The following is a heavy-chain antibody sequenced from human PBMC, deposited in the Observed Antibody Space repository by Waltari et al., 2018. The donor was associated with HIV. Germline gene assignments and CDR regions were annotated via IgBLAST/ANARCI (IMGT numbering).Heavy chain of an antibody. J-gene: IGHJ4*02. Sequence: QVQLVQSGAEVKKPGSSVTVSCKASGGTFSSYAISWVRQAPGQGLEWMGGILPIFNTANYAQNFQGRVTITADESTSTAYMEMSSLRSEDTAVYYCAREGYSSSSKPTPFDYWGQGTLVTVSS. CDR1: GGTFSSYA. CDR3: AREGYSSSSKPTPFDY. V-gene: IGHV1-69*01. D-gene: IGHD6-13*01. CDR2: ILPIFNTA.